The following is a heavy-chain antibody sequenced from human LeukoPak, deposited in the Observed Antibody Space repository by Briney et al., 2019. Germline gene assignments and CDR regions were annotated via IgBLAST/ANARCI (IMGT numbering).Heavy chain of an antibody. V-gene: IGHV4-34*01. CDR1: GGSFSGYY. CDR2: INHSGST. CDR3: ARLTYSIAAAPFDY. J-gene: IGHJ4*02. D-gene: IGHD6-13*01. Sequence: SETLSLTCAVYGGSFSGYYWSWIRPPPGKGLEWIGEINHSGSTNYNPSLKSRVTISVDTSKNQFSLKLSSVTAADTAVYYCARLTYSIAAAPFDYWGQGTLVTVSS.